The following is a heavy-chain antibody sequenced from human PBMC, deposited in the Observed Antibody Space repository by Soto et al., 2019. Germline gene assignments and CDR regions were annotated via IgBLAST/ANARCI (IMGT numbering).Heavy chain of an antibody. CDR3: ARAYDTSGYPYFDY. V-gene: IGHV3-33*01. J-gene: IGHJ4*02. CDR1: GFTLSRYG. Sequence: PGGSLRLSXAASGFTLSRYGMHWVRQAPGKGLEWVAVIWFDGSNKNYADSVKGRFTVSKDNSKNTLYLQMDGLGAEDTAVYYCARAYDTSGYPYFDYWGQGTLVTVSS. D-gene: IGHD3-22*01. CDR2: IWFDGSNK.